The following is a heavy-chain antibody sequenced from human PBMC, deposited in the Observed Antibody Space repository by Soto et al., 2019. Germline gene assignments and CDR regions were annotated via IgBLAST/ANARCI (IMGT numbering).Heavy chain of an antibody. D-gene: IGHD3-16*01. J-gene: IGHJ6*02. CDR2: IYHSGST. V-gene: IGHV4-30-2*01. Sequence: SETLSLTCAVSGGSISSGGYPWSWIRQPPGKGLEWIGYIYHSGSTYYNPSLKSRVTISVDRSKNQFSLKLSSVTAADTAVYFCAVLFGKHPYSGGMYVGAQGPWLPVS. CDR1: GGSISSGGYP. CDR3: AVLFGKHPYSGGMYV.